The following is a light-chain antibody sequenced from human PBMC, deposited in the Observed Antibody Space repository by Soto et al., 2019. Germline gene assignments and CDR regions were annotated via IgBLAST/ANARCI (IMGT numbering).Light chain of an antibody. V-gene: IGKV3-20*01. CDR3: QQYNHWWT. CDR1: QSVSSNF. J-gene: IGKJ1*01. Sequence: EIVLTQSPGTLSLSPGERATLSCRASQSVSSNFVAWFQQKPGQAPRLLISGTSSRATGIPDRFSGSGSGTDFSLTITRLEPEDFAVYYCQQYNHWWTFGQGTKVEIK. CDR2: GTS.